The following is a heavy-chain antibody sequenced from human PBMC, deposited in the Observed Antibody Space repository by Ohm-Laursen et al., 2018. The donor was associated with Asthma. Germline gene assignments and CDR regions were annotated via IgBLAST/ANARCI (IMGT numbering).Heavy chain of an antibody. Sequence: TQTLTLTCTFSGLSLSTRGMCVSWIRQPPGKALEWLALIDWDDDKYYSTSLKTRLTISKDTSKNQVVLTMTNMDPVDTATYYCARTPAYYYDSSGYYFDYWGQGTLVTVSS. CDR2: IDWDDDK. D-gene: IGHD3-22*01. V-gene: IGHV2-70*01. CDR1: GLSLSTRGMC. J-gene: IGHJ4*02. CDR3: ARTPAYYYDSSGYYFDY.